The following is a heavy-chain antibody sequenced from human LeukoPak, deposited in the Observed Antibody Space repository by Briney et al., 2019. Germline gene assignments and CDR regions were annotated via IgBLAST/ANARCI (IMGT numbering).Heavy chain of an antibody. D-gene: IGHD7-27*01. CDR2: ISYDGKHK. J-gene: IGHJ3*02. Sequence: GGSLRLSCAASGFTFSSSAMHWVRQPPGKGLARVAVISYDGKHKYFAYSLKGRFTISRDNSRNTLYLQLNSLKADDTAVYYCAKDRDWGSAFDIWGQGTMVTVSS. CDR1: GFTFSSSA. CDR3: AKDRDWGSAFDI. V-gene: IGHV3-30*18.